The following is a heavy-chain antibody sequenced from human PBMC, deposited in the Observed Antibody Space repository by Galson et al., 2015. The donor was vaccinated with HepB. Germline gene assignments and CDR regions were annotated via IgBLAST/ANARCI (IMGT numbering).Heavy chain of an antibody. Sequence: SLRLSCATSGFTFSSYTMSWVRQAPGKGLEWVSAISGSGGSTYYADSVKGRFTISRDNSKNTLYLQMNSLRAEDTAVYYCAKVRDIVVVPAAIRVGGWFDPWGQGTLVTVSS. J-gene: IGHJ5*02. D-gene: IGHD2-2*02. CDR3: AKVRDIVVVPAAIRVGGWFDP. CDR2: ISGSGGST. CDR1: GFTFSSYT. V-gene: IGHV3-23*01.